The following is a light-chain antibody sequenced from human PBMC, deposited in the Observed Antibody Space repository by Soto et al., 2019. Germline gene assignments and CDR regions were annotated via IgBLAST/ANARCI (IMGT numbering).Light chain of an antibody. CDR2: GAS. CDR3: QQYGSSPAT. CDR1: ESVRSSY. J-gene: IGKJ1*01. Sequence: EIVLTQSPGTLSLSPGERATLSCRASESVRSSYLAWYQQKPGQAPRLLIYGASTRATGIPDRFTGSGSRTEFTLSFSRLEPEDFAVYFCQQYGSSPATCGQGTKVDIK. V-gene: IGKV3-20*01.